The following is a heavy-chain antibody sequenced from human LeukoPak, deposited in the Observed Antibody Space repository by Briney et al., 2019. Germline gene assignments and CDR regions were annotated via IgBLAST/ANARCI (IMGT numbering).Heavy chain of an antibody. CDR3: ARSMVRGSQKRYYYYGMDV. V-gene: IGHV3-30*04. J-gene: IGHJ6*02. D-gene: IGHD3-10*01. CDR1: GFTFSSYA. Sequence: GGSLRLSCAASGFTFSSYAMHWVRQAPGKGLEWVAVISYDGSNKYSADSVKGRFTISRDNSKNTLYLQMNSLRAEDTAVYYCARSMVRGSQKRYYYYGMDVWGQGTTVTVSS. CDR2: ISYDGSNK.